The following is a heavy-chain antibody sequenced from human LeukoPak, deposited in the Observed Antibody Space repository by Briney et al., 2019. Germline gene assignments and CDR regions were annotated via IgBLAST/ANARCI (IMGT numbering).Heavy chain of an antibody. CDR1: GFTFSSNA. V-gene: IGHV3-23*01. D-gene: IGHD1-14*01. CDR3: ATDREGPLYYFDS. J-gene: IGHJ4*02. Sequence: GGSLRLSCAASGFTFSSNAMSWVRQAPGKGLEWVSGISVRGDSTYYADSVKGRFTISRDNSKNTLCLQMNSLTAEDTALYYCATDREGPLYYFDSWGQGTLVTVSS. CDR2: ISVRGDST.